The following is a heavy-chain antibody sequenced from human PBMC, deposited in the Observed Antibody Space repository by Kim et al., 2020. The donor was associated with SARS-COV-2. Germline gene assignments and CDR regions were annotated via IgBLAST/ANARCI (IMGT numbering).Heavy chain of an antibody. J-gene: IGHJ5*02. V-gene: IGHV3-74*01. Sequence: GGSLRLSCAASGFTFRNSWMHWVRQAPGKGLVWVSRINGDGTITRDADSVKGRFTISRDNAKNMLNLQMNSLRAEDTAVYYCVRAEGYYYEAWGQGTLVT. CDR1: GFTFRNSW. CDR3: VRAEGYYYEA. CDR2: INGDGTIT. D-gene: IGHD3-3*01.